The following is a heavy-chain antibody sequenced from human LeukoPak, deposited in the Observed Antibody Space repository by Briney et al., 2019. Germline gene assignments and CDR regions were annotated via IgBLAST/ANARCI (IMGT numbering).Heavy chain of an antibody. J-gene: IGHJ4*02. CDR2: ISWNSGSI. V-gene: IGHV3-9*01. CDR3: ARTHIVVVTAPYFDY. D-gene: IGHD2-21*02. CDR1: GFTFDDYA. Sequence: PGGSLRLSCAASGFTFDDYAMHWVRQAPGKGLEWVSGISWNSGSIGYADSVKGRFTISRDNSKNTLYLQMNSLRAEDTAVYYCARTHIVVVTAPYFDYWGQGTLVTVSS.